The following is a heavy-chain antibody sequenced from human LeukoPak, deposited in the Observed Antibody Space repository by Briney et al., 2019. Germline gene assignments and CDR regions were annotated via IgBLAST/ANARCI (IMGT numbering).Heavy chain of an antibody. CDR3: ARLLGYCSSTSCYSGDYYYGMDV. J-gene: IGHJ6*02. CDR1: GGSFSGYY. V-gene: IGHV4-34*01. D-gene: IGHD2-2*02. CDR2: INHSGST. Sequence: PSETLSLTCAVYGGSFSGYYWSWIRQPPGKGLEWIGEINHSGSTNYNPSLKSRVTISVDTSKNQFSLKLSSVTAADTAVYYCARLLGYCSSTSCYSGDYYYGMDVWGQGTTVTVSS.